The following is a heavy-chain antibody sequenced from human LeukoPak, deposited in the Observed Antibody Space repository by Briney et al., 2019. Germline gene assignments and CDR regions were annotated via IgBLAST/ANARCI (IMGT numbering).Heavy chain of an antibody. CDR3: ARWYNSNWFDP. D-gene: IGHD6-19*01. V-gene: IGHV3-9*01. J-gene: IGHJ5*02. CDR1: GFTFDDYA. Sequence: SGGSLRLSCAASGFTFDDYAMHWVRQAPGKGLEWVSGISWNSGSIGYADSVKGRFTISRDNAKNSLYLQMNSLRAEDTSVYYCARWYNSNWFDPWGQGTLVTVSS. CDR2: ISWNSGSI.